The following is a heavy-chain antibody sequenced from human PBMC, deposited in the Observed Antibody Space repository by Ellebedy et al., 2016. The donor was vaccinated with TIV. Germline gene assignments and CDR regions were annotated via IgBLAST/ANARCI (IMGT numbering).Heavy chain of an antibody. CDR2: IIPIVGTA. CDR1: GGTFSNYA. D-gene: IGHD3-10*01. V-gene: IGHV1-69*13. Sequence: SVKVSCXASGGTFSNYAISWVRQAPGQGLEWMGVIIPIVGTANYAQKFQDRVTIIADESTRTAYMELSSLRSEDTAVYYCARDFLRAPDGSGTYNNWLDPWGQGTLVTVSS. J-gene: IGHJ5*02. CDR3: ARDFLRAPDGSGTYNNWLDP.